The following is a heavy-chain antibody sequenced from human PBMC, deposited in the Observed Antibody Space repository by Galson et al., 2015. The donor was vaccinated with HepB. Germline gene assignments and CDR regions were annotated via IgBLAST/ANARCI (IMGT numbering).Heavy chain of an antibody. V-gene: IGHV3-30*18. Sequence: SLRLSCAASGFTFSSYGMHWVRQAPGKGLEWVAVISYDGSNKYYADSVKGRFTISRDNSKNALYLQMNSLRAEDAAVYYCAKTEYYFGSGSFDYWGQGTLVTVSS. CDR1: GFTFSSYG. J-gene: IGHJ4*02. D-gene: IGHD3-10*01. CDR2: ISYDGSNK. CDR3: AKTEYYFGSGSFDY.